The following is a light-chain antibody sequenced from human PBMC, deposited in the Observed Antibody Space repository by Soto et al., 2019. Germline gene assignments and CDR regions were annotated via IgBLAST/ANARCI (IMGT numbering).Light chain of an antibody. Sequence: QSVLTQPASVSGSPGQSITISCTGTSSDVGYYNYVSWYQHHPGKVPKLMIYEVSNRPSEVSNRFSGSKSGNTASLTISGLQAEDEADYYCSSYTTSSTQVFRGGTKLTVL. CDR1: SSDVGYYNY. CDR2: EVS. CDR3: SSYTTSSTQV. V-gene: IGLV2-14*01. J-gene: IGLJ3*02.